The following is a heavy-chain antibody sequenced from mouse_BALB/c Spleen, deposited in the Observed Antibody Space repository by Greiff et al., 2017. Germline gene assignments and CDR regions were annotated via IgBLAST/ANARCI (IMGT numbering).Heavy chain of an antibody. CDR3: ARGDDYYAMDY. J-gene: IGHJ4*01. CDR2: ISDGGSYT. CDR1: GFTFSDYY. V-gene: IGHV5-4*02. Sequence: EVQRVESGGGLVKPGGSLKLSCAASGFTFSDYYMYWVRQTPEKRLEWVATISDGGSYTYYPDSVKGRFTISRDNAKNNLYLQMSSLKSEDTAMYYCARGDDYYAMDYWGQGTSVTVSS.